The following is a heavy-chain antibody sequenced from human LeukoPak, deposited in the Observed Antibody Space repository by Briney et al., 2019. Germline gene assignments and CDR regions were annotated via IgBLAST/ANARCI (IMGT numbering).Heavy chain of an antibody. Sequence: SETLSLTCTVSGGSISSYYWSWIRQPPGKGLEWIGYIYYSGSTNYNPSLKSRVTISVDTSKNQFSLKLSSVTAADTAVYYCASYYYDSSGYGARHDAFDIWGQGTMVTVSS. D-gene: IGHD3-22*01. CDR2: IYYSGST. CDR1: GGSISSYY. V-gene: IGHV4-59*01. CDR3: ASYYYDSSGYGARHDAFDI. J-gene: IGHJ3*02.